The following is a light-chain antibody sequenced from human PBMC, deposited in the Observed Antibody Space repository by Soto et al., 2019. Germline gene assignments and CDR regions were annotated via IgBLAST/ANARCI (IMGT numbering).Light chain of an antibody. Sequence: QSALTQPASVSGSPGQSITISCTGTSSDVGGYNFVSWYQHHPDKAPKLIIYGVTNRPSGVSNRFSGSKSGNTASLTISGLQAEDEADYYCSSYTSSSTLYVFGTGTQLTVL. CDR1: SSDVGGYNF. V-gene: IGLV2-14*01. J-gene: IGLJ1*01. CDR2: GVT. CDR3: SSYTSSSTLYV.